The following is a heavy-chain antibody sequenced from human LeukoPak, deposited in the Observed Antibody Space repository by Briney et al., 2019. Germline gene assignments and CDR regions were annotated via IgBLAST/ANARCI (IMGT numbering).Heavy chain of an antibody. CDR2: IYYSGST. J-gene: IGHJ5*02. D-gene: IGHD3-10*01. Sequence: SETLFLTCTVSGGSISSYYRSWIRQPPGKGLEWIGYIYYSGSTNYNPSLKSRVTISVDTSKNQFSLKLSSVTAADTAVYYCARLYRHYYGSGSYYNEVDWFDPWGQGTLVTVSS. CDR3: ARLYRHYYGSGSYYNEVDWFDP. CDR1: GGSISSYY. V-gene: IGHV4-59*08.